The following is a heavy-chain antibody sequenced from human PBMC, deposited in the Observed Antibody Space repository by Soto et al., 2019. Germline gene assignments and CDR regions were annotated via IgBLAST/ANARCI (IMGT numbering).Heavy chain of an antibody. CDR1: GGTFSSYP. Sequence: SVKVSFKASGGTFSSYPINWLRQAPGQGLEWMGGIIPFFGTSNIAQKFQGRVTIIADESTSTVYMELRSLRSEDTAVYYCARVGHVTNYGMAVWGQGTTVTVSS. D-gene: IGHD1-26*01. J-gene: IGHJ6*02. CDR3: ARVGHVTNYGMAV. CDR2: IIPFFGTS. V-gene: IGHV1-69*13.